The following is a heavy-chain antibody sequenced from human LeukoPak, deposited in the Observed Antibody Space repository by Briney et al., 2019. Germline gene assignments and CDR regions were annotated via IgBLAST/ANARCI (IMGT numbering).Heavy chain of an antibody. CDR1: GGSISSSSYY. CDR2: MYYSGIT. Sequence: PSETLSLTCTVSGGSISSSSYYWGWIRQPPGKGLEWIGSMYYSGITYYKPSLKSRVTISVDTSKNQFSLKLSSVTAADTAVYCCASHLRATFGGGQTFDYWGQGTLVTVSS. CDR3: ASHLRATFGGGQTFDY. D-gene: IGHD3-16*01. J-gene: IGHJ4*02. V-gene: IGHV4-39*01.